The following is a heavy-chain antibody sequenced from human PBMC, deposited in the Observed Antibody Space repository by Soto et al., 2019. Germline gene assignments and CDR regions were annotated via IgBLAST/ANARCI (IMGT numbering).Heavy chain of an antibody. Sequence: QVQLVESGAGVVQPGMSLTLSCAASGFTFSSYGMHWARQAPGEGLGWVAVISYDGKNKYYADSVKGRFTISRDFSKNTLYLHMNSLRVEDTAVYYCARKGYGGRWSLDYWGQGTLVTVSS. CDR2: ISYDGKNK. V-gene: IGHV3-30*03. CDR1: GFTFSSYG. D-gene: IGHD6-13*01. CDR3: ARKGYGGRWSLDY. J-gene: IGHJ4*02.